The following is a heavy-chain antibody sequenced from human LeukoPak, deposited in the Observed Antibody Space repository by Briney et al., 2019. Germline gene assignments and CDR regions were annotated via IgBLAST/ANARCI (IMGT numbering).Heavy chain of an antibody. V-gene: IGHV3-33*01. CDR1: GFTFSSYG. D-gene: IGHD3-16*02. Sequence: PGGSLRLSCAASGFTFSSYGMHWVRQAPGKGLEWVAVIWYDGSNKYYADSVKGRFTISRDNSKNTLYLQMNSLRAEDTAVYYCASPDQLRLGELSLWASFDYWGQGTLVTVSS. CDR2: IWYDGSNK. CDR3: ASPDQLRLGELSLWASFDY. J-gene: IGHJ4*02.